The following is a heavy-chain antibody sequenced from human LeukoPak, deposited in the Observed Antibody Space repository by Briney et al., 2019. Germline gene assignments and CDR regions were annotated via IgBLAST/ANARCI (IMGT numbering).Heavy chain of an antibody. D-gene: IGHD3-22*01. V-gene: IGHV1-2*06. CDR3: ASYYYDSRGVFDY. Sequence: ASVKVSCKASGYTFTGYYMHWVRQAPGQGLEWMGRINPNSGGTNYAQKFQGRVTMTRDTSISTAYMELSRLRSDDTAVYYCASYYYDSRGVFDYWGQGTLVTVSS. J-gene: IGHJ4*02. CDR1: GYTFTGYY. CDR2: INPNSGGT.